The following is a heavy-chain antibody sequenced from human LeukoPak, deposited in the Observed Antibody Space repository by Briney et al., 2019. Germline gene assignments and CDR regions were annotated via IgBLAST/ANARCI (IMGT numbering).Heavy chain of an antibody. CDR2: IKQDGSET. V-gene: IGHV3-7*03. D-gene: IGHD1-26*01. J-gene: IGHJ4*02. CDR1: GFTFTNFA. Sequence: GGSLRLSCAASGFTFTNFALHWVRQAPGKGLEWVANIKQDGSETYYVDSVKGRFTISRDNAKDSVFLQMNSLRAEDTAVYYCARGDRVGVTTGHFDYWGQGTLVTVSS. CDR3: ARGDRVGVTTGHFDY.